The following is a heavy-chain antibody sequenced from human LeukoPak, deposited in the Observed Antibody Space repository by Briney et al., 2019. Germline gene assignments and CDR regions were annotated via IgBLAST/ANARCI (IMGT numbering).Heavy chain of an antibody. Sequence: GGSLRLSCAASGFTFSSYEMNWVCQAPGKGLEWVSYISSSGSTIYYADSVKGRFTISRDNAKNSLYLQMNSLRAEDTAVYYCARGVIYFDYWGQGTLVTVSS. D-gene: IGHD3-22*01. CDR2: ISSSGSTI. CDR1: GFTFSSYE. CDR3: ARGVIYFDY. J-gene: IGHJ4*02. V-gene: IGHV3-48*03.